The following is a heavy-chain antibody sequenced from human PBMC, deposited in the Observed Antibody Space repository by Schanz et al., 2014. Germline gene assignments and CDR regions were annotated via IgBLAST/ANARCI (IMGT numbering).Heavy chain of an antibody. CDR1: GYSFTTYD. Sequence: QVQLVQSGAEVKKPGASVRVSCKASGYSFTTYDVNWVRQATGQGLEWMGWMNPTTGNRGYAQNSQGCAPMAWDTPSKPAYMEMTDLKFEGARLYYCPIDHGDRPLWGQGTLIAVSS. V-gene: IGHV1-8*01. D-gene: IGHD4-17*01. J-gene: IGHJ4*02. CDR2: MNPTTGNR. CDR3: PIDHGDRPL.